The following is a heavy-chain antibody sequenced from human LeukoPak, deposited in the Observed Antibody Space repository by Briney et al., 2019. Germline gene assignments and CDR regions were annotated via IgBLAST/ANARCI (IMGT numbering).Heavy chain of an antibody. Sequence: GGSLRLSCAASGFTFSSYPMHWVRQAPGKGLEWVAVISSDGSNKYYADSVKGRFTISRDNSKNTLYLQMNSLRAEDTAVYYCARVRSGWYHGPFDYWGQGTLVTVSS. V-gene: IGHV3-30*14. J-gene: IGHJ4*02. CDR2: ISSDGSNK. D-gene: IGHD6-19*01. CDR3: ARVRSGWYHGPFDY. CDR1: GFTFSSYP.